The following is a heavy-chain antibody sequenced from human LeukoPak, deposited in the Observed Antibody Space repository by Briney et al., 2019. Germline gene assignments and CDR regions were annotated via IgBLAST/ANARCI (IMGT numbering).Heavy chain of an antibody. CDR2: ISGGGETT. CDR3: AKARAGGYNYGSFDY. D-gene: IGHD5-18*01. V-gene: IGHV3-23*01. J-gene: IGHJ4*02. CDR1: GFTFRLYG. Sequence: GGSLRLSCAASGFTFRLYGMNWVRQAPGKGLEWVSAISGGGETTTYTDSVKGRFTISRDNSKNTVYLQMNGLSAEDTAVYYCAKARAGGYNYGSFDYWGQGTLVTVSS.